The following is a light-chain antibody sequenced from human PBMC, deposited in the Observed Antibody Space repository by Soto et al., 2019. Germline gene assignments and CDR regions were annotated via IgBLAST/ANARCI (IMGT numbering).Light chain of an antibody. CDR1: TSNIGTNT. CDR2: GNH. J-gene: IGLJ2*01. Sequence: QSVLTQSPSASGTPGQRVTISCSGSTSNIGTNTVNWYQLVPGTAPKLLIFGNHQRPSGVPDRFSGSRSGTSASLAISGLQSEDEADYYCATWDDSLNGAVFGGGTQLTVL. V-gene: IGLV1-44*01. CDR3: ATWDDSLNGAV.